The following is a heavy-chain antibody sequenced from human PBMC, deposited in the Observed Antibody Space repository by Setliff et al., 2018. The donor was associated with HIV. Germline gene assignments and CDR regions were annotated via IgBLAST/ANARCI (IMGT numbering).Heavy chain of an antibody. J-gene: IGHJ6*03. CDR3: AKAFYPQYYHYYMDV. D-gene: IGHD3-16*02. CDR2: ISGSGGST. V-gene: IGHV3-23*01. CDR1: GFTFSSYA. Sequence: PGGSLRLSCAASGFTFSSYAMSWVRQAPGKGLEWVSAISGSGGSTYYADSVKGRFTISRDNSKNTLYLQMNSLRAEDTAVYYCAKAFYPQYYHYYMDVWGKGTTVTVSS.